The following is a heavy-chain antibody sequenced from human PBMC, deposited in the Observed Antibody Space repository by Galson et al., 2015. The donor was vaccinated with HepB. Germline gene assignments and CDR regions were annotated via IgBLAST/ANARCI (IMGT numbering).Heavy chain of an antibody. CDR2: IWYDGSNK. Sequence: SLRLSCAASGFIFSDYGMHWVRQAPGKGLEWVGVIWYDGSNKYYSDSVKDRFTISRDNSKDRMHLEMNSLRAEDTAVYYCVREQYGDDDAFDIWGQGTMVTVSS. CDR1: GFIFSDYG. CDR3: VREQYGDDDAFDI. J-gene: IGHJ3*02. V-gene: IGHV3-33*01. D-gene: IGHD4-17*01.